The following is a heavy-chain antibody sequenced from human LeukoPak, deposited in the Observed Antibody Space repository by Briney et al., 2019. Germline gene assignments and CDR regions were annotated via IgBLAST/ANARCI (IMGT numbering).Heavy chain of an antibody. Sequence: GGSLRLSCAASGFTFNNYWIHWVRQVPGKGLVWVSRINNDGSSASNVYSVKGRYTTSRDNPKNTLFLQMNSLSAEDTAVYYCAKQGPGLIVAATYDAFDIWGQGTMVTVSS. V-gene: IGHV3-74*01. CDR2: INNDGSSA. J-gene: IGHJ3*02. D-gene: IGHD2-15*01. CDR1: GFTFNNYW. CDR3: AKQGPGLIVAATYDAFDI.